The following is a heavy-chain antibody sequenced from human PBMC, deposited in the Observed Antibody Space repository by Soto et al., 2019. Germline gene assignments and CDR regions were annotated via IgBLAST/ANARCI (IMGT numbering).Heavy chain of an antibody. CDR2: IWYDGENK. V-gene: IGHV3-33*08. Sequence: QVQLVESGGGVVQPGESLRLACEGSGFVFSRFGMHWXXXXXXXXXEWVAVIWYDGENKYYGDSVKGRFTISRDNSKXXXXXXXXXXXXXXXXXYXCVRDDGTAAAGPYYHYALDVWGQGTTVTVSS. CDR3: VRDDGTAAAGPYYHYALDV. CDR1: GFVFSRFG. D-gene: IGHD6-13*01. J-gene: IGHJ6*02.